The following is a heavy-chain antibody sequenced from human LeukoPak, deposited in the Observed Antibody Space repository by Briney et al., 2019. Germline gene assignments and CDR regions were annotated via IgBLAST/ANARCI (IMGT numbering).Heavy chain of an antibody. J-gene: IGHJ4*02. Sequence: PGESLRLSCAASGFTFSSYWLQWVRQAPGKGLVWVSRIKNDGSVTNYADSVKGRYTISRDNAKNTLYLQMNRLRAEDTAVYYCARYNAAAGDYWGQGTLVTVSS. CDR1: GFTFSSYW. CDR3: ARYNAAAGDY. V-gene: IGHV3-74*01. D-gene: IGHD6-13*01. CDR2: IKNDGSVT.